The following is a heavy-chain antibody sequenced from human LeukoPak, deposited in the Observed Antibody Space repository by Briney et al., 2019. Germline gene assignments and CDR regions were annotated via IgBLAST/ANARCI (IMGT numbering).Heavy chain of an antibody. CDR2: IYYSGST. J-gene: IGHJ6*02. CDR3: ARDRGYGDYYYYGMDV. CDR1: GGSISSYY. V-gene: IGHV4-59*01. D-gene: IGHD4-17*01. Sequence: SETLSLTCTVSGGSISSYYWSWIRQPPGKGLEWIGYIYYSGSTNYNPSLKSRVTISVDTSKSQFSLKLSSVTAADTAVYYCARDRGYGDYYYYGMDVWGQGTTVTVSS.